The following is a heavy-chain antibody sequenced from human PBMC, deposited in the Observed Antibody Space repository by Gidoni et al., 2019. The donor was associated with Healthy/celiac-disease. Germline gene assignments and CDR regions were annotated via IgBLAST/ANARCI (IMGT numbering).Heavy chain of an antibody. J-gene: IGHJ5*02. CDR2: INTNTGNP. D-gene: IGHD6-19*01. CDR3: ARAFYSSGWYGMGGDNWFDP. V-gene: IGHV7-4-1*02. Sequence: QVQLVQSGSELKKPGASVKVSCKASGYTFTSYAMHWVRQAPGQGLEWMGWINTNTGNPTYAQGFTGRFVFSLDTSVSTAYLQISSLKAEDTAVYYCARAFYSSGWYGMGGDNWFDPWGQGTLVTVSS. CDR1: GYTFTSYA.